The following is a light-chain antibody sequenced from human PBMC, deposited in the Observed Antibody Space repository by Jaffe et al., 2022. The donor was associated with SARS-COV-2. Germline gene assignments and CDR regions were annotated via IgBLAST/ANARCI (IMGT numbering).Light chain of an antibody. V-gene: IGKV4-1*01. J-gene: IGKJ4*01. Sequence: DIVMTQSPDSLAVSLGERATINCRPSQSILSSSNNQDSLAWYQQKPGQPPKVVIYWASTRESGVPDRFSGSGSGTDFTLTISSLQAEDVAVYYCQQYYSSPLTFGGGTRVEIK. CDR2: WAS. CDR1: QSILSSSNNQDS. CDR3: QQYYSSPLT.